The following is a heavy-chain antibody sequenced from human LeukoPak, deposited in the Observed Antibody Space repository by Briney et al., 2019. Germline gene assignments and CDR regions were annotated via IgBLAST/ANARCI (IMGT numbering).Heavy chain of an antibody. J-gene: IGHJ4*02. V-gene: IGHV1-2*02. D-gene: IGHD2-8*01. CDR3: ARDGGQYATDY. CDR2: INPNSGGT. Sequence: ASVKVSCKASGYTFTANYMQWVRQAPGQGLESMGWINPNSGGTSFAQKFQGRVTMTSDTSISTAYMELNRLTSDDTAVYYRARDGGQYATDYWGQGTLVTVSS. CDR1: GYTFTANY.